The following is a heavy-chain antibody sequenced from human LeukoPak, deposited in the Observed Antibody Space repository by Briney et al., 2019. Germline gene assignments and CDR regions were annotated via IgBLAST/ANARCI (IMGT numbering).Heavy chain of an antibody. CDR1: GFTFSSYW. V-gene: IGHV3-7*01. CDR3: ARVKALRSIDPDAFDI. Sequence: GGSLRLSCAASGFTFSSYWMSWVRQAPGKGLERVANIKQDGSEKYYVDSVKGRFTISRDNAKNSLYLQMNSLRAEDTAVYYCARVKALRSIDPDAFDIWGQGTMVTVSS. CDR2: IKQDGSEK. D-gene: IGHD3-9*01. J-gene: IGHJ3*02.